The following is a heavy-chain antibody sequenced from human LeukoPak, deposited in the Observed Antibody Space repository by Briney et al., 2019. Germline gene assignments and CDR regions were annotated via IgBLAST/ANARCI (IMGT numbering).Heavy chain of an antibody. J-gene: IGHJ4*02. CDR2: FKSKTGGGKI. D-gene: IGHD4-17*01. Sequence: GGFLRLSCAASGFTFINAWMSWVRQAPGKGLEWVGRFKSKTGGGKIDYAAPVKGRFTISRDDSKNTLSLQMNSLKTEDTAVYYCTTGSCVDYGFRYWGQGTLVTVSS. V-gene: IGHV3-15*01. CDR3: TTGSCVDYGFRY. CDR1: GFTFINAW.